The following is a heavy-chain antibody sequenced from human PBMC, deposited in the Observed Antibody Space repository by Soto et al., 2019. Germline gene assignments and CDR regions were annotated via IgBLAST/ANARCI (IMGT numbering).Heavy chain of an antibody. Sequence: EVQLVESGGGLVQPGGSLRLSCAASGFTFSSYWMSWVRQAPGKGLEWVANIKQDGSEKYYVDSVKGRFTISRDNAKNSLYLQMNSLRAEDTAVYYCARDTVATTDPNCSGGSCYEVRSYYYYYYMDVWGKGTTVTVSS. CDR1: GFTFSSYW. J-gene: IGHJ6*03. CDR3: ARDTVATTDPNCSGGSCYEVRSYYYYYYMDV. V-gene: IGHV3-7*01. CDR2: IKQDGSEK. D-gene: IGHD2-15*01.